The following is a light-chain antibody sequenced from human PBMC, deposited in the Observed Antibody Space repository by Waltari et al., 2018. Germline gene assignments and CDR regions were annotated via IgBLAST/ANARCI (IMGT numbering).Light chain of an antibody. CDR3: QQYGSSPLT. CDR1: QSVSTNK. CDR2: GAS. J-gene: IGKJ3*01. V-gene: IGKV3-20*01. Sequence: EIVLTQSPGTLSLSPGASATLSCRASQSVSTNKLAWYQQRPGQAPRLLIFGASNRATGIPDRFSGSGSGTDFTLTISRLEPEDFAMYYCQQYGSSPLTFGPGTKVDIK.